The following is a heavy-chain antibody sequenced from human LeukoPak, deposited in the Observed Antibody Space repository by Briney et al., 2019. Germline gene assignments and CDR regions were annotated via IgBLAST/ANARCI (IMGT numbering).Heavy chain of an antibody. D-gene: IGHD3-10*01. CDR2: INSDGSST. J-gene: IGHJ3*02. CDR3: AREGYGSGSYYNNDASDI. V-gene: IGHV3-74*01. Sequence: PGGSLRLSCAASGFTFSSYWMHWVRQAPGKGLVWVSRINSDGSSTSYADSVEGRFTISRDNAKNTLYLQMNGLRAEDTAVYYCAREGYGSGSYYNNDASDIWGQGTMVTVSS. CDR1: GFTFSSYW.